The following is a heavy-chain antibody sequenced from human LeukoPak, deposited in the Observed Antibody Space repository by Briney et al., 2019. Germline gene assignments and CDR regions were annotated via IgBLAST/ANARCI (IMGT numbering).Heavy chain of an antibody. D-gene: IGHD3-10*01. CDR1: GYTFTSYG. V-gene: IGHV1-18*01. CDR3: AVGRKLLWFGELGGFDY. CDR2: ISAYNGNT. Sequence: ASVKVSCKASGYTFTSYGISWVRQAPGQGLEWMGWISAYNGNTNYAQKLQGRVTMTTDTSTCTAYMELWSLRSDDTAVYYCAVGRKLLWFGELGGFDYWGQGSLVTVSS. J-gene: IGHJ4*02.